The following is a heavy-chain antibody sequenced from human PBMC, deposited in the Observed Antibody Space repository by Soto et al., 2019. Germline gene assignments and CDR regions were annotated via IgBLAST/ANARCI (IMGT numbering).Heavy chain of an antibody. CDR2: IRGFSPYT. J-gene: IGHJ6*02. V-gene: IGHV3-21*01. Sequence: GGSLRLSCVASGFTFRTYTMNWVRQAPGKGLEWVSGIRGFSPYTFYAESVKGRFTISRDNAKNSLYLQMNSLGVEDTAVYYCSRDRGYDSHDYYYHAMDVWGPGTMVTVSS. CDR1: GFTFRTYT. D-gene: IGHD3-3*01. CDR3: SRDRGYDSHDYYYHAMDV.